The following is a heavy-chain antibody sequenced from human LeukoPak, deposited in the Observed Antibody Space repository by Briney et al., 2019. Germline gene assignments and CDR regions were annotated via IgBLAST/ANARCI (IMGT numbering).Heavy chain of an antibody. Sequence: ASVKVSCKASGYTFTTYYMHWVRQAPGQGLEWMGMINPSGGNTSYAQKFQGRVTMTRDTSTSTVYMELSSLRSDDTAVYYCARIVDTTMIINYWGQGTLVTVSS. J-gene: IGHJ4*02. V-gene: IGHV1-46*03. CDR3: ARIVDTTMIINY. D-gene: IGHD5-18*01. CDR1: GYTFTTYY. CDR2: INPSGGNT.